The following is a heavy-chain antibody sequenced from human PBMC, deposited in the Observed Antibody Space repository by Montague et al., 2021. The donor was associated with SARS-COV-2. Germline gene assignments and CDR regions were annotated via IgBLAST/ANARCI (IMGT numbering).Heavy chain of an antibody. J-gene: IGHJ4*02. D-gene: IGHD3-22*01. CDR1: GGSISSYY. CDR3: ARAYYDSSGYYGYFDY. V-gene: IGHV4-59*13. Sequence: SETLSLTCTVSGGSISSYYWSWIRQPPGKGLEWIGYIYYSGSTNYNPSLKSRVTISVGTSKNQFSLKLSSVTAADTAVYYCARAYYDSSGYYGYFDYWGQGTLVTVSS. CDR2: IYYSGST.